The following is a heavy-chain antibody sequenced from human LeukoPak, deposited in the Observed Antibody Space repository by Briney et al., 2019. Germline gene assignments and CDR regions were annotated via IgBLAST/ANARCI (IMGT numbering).Heavy chain of an antibody. J-gene: IGHJ5*02. CDR2: ISYDGSNK. Sequence: PGRSLRLSCAASGFTFSSYAMHWVRQAPGKGLEWVAVISYDGSNKYYADSVKGRFTISRDNSKNTLYLQMNSLRAEDTAVYYCATLFDPWGQGTLVTVSS. CDR3: ATLFDP. V-gene: IGHV3-30*04. CDR1: GFTFSSYA.